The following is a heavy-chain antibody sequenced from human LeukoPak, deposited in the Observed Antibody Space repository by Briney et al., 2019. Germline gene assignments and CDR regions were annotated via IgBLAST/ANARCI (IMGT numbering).Heavy chain of an antibody. Sequence: SETLSLTCTVSGGSVSSYYWSWIRQPPGKGLEWIGYIYYSGSTNYNPSLKSRVTISVDTSKNQFSLKLSSVTAADTAVYYCARFGGSVDYWGQGTLVTVSS. D-gene: IGHD3-10*01. J-gene: IGHJ4*02. CDR3: ARFGGSVDY. V-gene: IGHV4-59*02. CDR1: GGSVSSYY. CDR2: IYYSGST.